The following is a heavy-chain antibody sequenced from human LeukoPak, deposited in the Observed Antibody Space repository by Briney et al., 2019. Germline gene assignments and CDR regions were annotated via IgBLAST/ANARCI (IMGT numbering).Heavy chain of an antibody. CDR2: INHSGST. Sequence: SETLSLTCAVYGVSFSGYYWSWIRQHPGKGLEWIGEINHSGSTNYNPSLKSRVTISVDTSKNQFSLKLSSVTAADTAVYYCARGRLRWGAAMNGGNWFDPWGQGTLVTVSS. CDR1: GVSFSGYY. J-gene: IGHJ5*02. CDR3: ARGRLRWGAAMNGGNWFDP. V-gene: IGHV4-34*01. D-gene: IGHD2-2*01.